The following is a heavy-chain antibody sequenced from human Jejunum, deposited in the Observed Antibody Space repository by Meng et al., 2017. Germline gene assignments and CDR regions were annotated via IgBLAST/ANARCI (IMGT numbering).Heavy chain of an antibody. CDR3: ARSVPYYDILTGVLTYWYFDL. CDR1: GGSMTSGGYY. D-gene: IGHD3-9*01. J-gene: IGHJ2*01. V-gene: IGHV4-61*02. CDR2: IYTSGTT. Sequence: SETLSLTCTVSGGSMTSGGYYWSWIRQPAGKALEWIGRIYTSGTTNYNPSLKSRVTISLDTSKNQFSLKLTSVTAADTADYYCARSVPYYDILTGVLTYWYFDLWGRGTLVTVSS.